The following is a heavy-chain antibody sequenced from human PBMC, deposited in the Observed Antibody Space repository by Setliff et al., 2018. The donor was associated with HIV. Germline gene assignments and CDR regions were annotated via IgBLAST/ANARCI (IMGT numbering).Heavy chain of an antibody. Sequence: GASVKVSCKASSYTFSNYGISWVRQAPGQGLEWMGWISPYNGNTNYVQKLQGRVTITTDTSTSTAYMELRSLRSDDTALYYCARKPTGSPSDYWGQGTLVTVSS. V-gene: IGHV1-18*01. D-gene: IGHD2-2*01. CDR2: ISPYNGNT. CDR1: SYTFSNYG. CDR3: ARKPTGSPSDY. J-gene: IGHJ4*02.